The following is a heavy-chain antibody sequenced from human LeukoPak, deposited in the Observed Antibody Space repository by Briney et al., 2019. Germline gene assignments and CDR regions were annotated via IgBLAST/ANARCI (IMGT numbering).Heavy chain of an antibody. V-gene: IGHV3-11*01. CDR2: ISSGGDIM. D-gene: IGHD2/OR15-2a*01. CDR3: ATNLIGAGEYFQQ. Sequence: GGSARLSCAASGLRFSDYYVSWVRQAPGKGLQWVSYISSGGDIMHYADSVKGRFTSSRDNAKNSGYLEMNSLGAEDTAVYYCATNLIGAGEYFQQWGQGTLVTVSS. J-gene: IGHJ1*01. CDR1: GLRFSDYY.